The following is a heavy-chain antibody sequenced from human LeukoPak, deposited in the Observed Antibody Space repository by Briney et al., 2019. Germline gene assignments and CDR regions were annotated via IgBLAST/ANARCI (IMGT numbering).Heavy chain of an antibody. V-gene: IGHV7-4-1*02. J-gene: IGHJ6*02. Sequence: ASVKVSCKASGYSFTTYAMNWVRQAPGQGLEWMGWINTNTGHPTYAQGFTGRFVFSLDTSVSTAYLQISSLKAEDTAVYYCARDQPVWFGEFNYYGVDVWGQGTTVTVSS. CDR2: INTNTGHP. CDR1: GYSFTTYA. D-gene: IGHD3-10*01. CDR3: ARDQPVWFGEFNYYGVDV.